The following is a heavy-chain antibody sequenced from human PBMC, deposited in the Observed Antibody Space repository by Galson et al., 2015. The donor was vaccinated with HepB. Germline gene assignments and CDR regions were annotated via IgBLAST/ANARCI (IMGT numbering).Heavy chain of an antibody. J-gene: IGHJ6*03. D-gene: IGHD6-25*01. V-gene: IGHV3-48*01. CDR2: ISSGGTK. CDR3: ARNPASYDYYNMDV. CDR1: FVSHS. Sequence: FVSHSMNWVRHTPGKGLEWLAYISSGGTKYYADSAKGRFTLSRDNAKKSMYLHMSSLRVEDTAVYYCARNPASYDYYNMDVWGQGTTVTVSS.